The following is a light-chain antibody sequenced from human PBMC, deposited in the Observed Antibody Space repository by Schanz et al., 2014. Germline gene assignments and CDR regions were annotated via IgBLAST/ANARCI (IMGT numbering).Light chain of an antibody. Sequence: VLTQSPDTLSLSPGERATLSCRASRSVRNYLVWYQQKPGQAPRLLIYGASSRATDIPDRFSGSGSGTLFTLTISRLEPEDIAVYFCQHYGNKRWTFGQGTKVEI. J-gene: IGKJ1*01. V-gene: IGKV3-20*01. CDR3: QHYGNKRWT. CDR2: GAS. CDR1: RSVRNY.